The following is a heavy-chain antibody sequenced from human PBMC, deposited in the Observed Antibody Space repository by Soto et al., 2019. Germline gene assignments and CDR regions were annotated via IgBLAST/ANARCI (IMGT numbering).Heavy chain of an antibody. V-gene: IGHV3-23*01. D-gene: IGHD6-6*01. CDR3: AKGMSIAARPLGYYYYGMDV. J-gene: IGHJ6*02. Sequence: GGSLRLSCAASGFTFSSYAMSWVRQAPGKGLEWVSAISVSGGSTYYADSVKGRFTISRDNSKNTLYLQMNSLRAEDTAVYYCAKGMSIAARPLGYYYYGMDVWGQGTTVTSP. CDR2: ISVSGGST. CDR1: GFTFSSYA.